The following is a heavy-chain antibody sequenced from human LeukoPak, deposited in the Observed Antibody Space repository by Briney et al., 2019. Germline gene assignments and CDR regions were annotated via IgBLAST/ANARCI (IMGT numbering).Heavy chain of an antibody. CDR2: IYYSGST. J-gene: IGHJ4*02. Sequence: SETLSLTCTVSGGSISSSSYYWGWIRQPPGKGLEWIGSIYYSGSTYYNPSLKSRVTISVDTSKNQFSLKLSSVTAADTAVYYCARHGTGITIFGVVMDWGQGTLVTVSS. CDR3: ARHGTGITIFGVVMD. D-gene: IGHD3-3*01. CDR1: GGSISSSSYY. V-gene: IGHV4-39*01.